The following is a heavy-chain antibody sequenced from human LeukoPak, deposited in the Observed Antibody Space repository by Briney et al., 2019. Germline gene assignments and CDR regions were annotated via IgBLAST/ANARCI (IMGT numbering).Heavy chain of an antibody. CDR1: GGTFSSYA. CDR3: ARVERYYDFWSGYYTRWFDP. J-gene: IGHJ5*02. D-gene: IGHD3-3*01. CDR2: IIPIFGTA. V-gene: IGHV1-69*13. Sequence: SVKVSCKASGGTFSSYAISWVRQAPGQGLEWMGGIIPIFGTANYAQKFQGRVTITADESTSTAYTELSSLRSEDTAVYYCARVERYYDFWSGYYTRWFDPWGQGTLVTVSS.